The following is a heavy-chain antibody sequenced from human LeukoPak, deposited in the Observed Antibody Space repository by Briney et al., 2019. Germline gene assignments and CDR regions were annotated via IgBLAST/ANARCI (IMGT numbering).Heavy chain of an antibody. CDR1: GFTFSTYW. Sequence: GGSLRLSCAASGFTFSTYWMHWVRQAPGKGLVWVSRISSDGSITSYADSVKGRFTISRDTAKNSLYLQMNSLRAEDTAVYYCARVGPGGPLSHYFYMDVWGKGTTVTVSS. CDR3: ARVGPGGPLSHYFYMDV. V-gene: IGHV3-74*01. D-gene: IGHD3-10*01. CDR2: ISSDGSIT. J-gene: IGHJ6*03.